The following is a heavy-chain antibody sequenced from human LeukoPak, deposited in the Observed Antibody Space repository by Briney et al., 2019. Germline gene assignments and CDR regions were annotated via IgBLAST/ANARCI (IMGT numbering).Heavy chain of an antibody. D-gene: IGHD3-16*02. V-gene: IGHV4-59*12. Sequence: PSETLSLTCTVSGGSISSYYWSWIRQPPGKGLEWIGYIYYSGSTNYNPSLKSRVTMSVDTSKNQFSLKLSSVTAADTAVYYCARDRRYPDAFDIWGQGTMVTVSS. CDR1: GGSISSYY. J-gene: IGHJ3*02. CDR2: IYYSGST. CDR3: ARDRRYPDAFDI.